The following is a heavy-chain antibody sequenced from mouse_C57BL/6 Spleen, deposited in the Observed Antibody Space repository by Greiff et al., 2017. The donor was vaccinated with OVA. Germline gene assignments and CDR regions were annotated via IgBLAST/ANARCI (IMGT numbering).Heavy chain of an antibody. CDR3: ARNGYGYGGAWFAY. CDR1: GFSLTSYG. J-gene: IGHJ3*01. V-gene: IGHV2-2*01. Sequence: VQVVESGPGLVQPSQSLSITCTVSGFSLTSYGVHWVRQSPGKGLEWLGVIWSGGSTDYNAAFISRLSISKDNSKSQVFFKMNSLQADDTAIYYCARNGYGYGGAWFAYWGQGTLVTVSA. CDR2: IWSGGST. D-gene: IGHD2-2*01.